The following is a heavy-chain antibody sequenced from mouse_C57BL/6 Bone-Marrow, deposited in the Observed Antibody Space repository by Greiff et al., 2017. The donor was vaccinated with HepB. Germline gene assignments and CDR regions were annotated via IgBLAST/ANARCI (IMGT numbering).Heavy chain of an antibody. CDR1: GYTFTSYW. V-gene: IGHV1-64*01. CDR2: IHPNSGST. D-gene: IGHD1-1*01. Sequence: QVQLQQSGAELVKPGASVKLSCKASGYTFTSYWMHWVKQRPGQGLEWIGMIHPNSGSTNYNEKFKSKATLTVDKSSSTAYMQLSSLTSDDAAVYYCGRGTTVVEWYFDVWGTGTTVTVSS. CDR3: GRGTTVVEWYFDV. J-gene: IGHJ1*03.